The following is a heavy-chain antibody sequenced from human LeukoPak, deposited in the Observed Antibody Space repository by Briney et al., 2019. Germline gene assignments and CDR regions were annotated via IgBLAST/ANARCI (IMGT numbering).Heavy chain of an antibody. CDR2: IIWNGGST. Sequence: GGSLRLSCAASGFTFDDYGMSWVRQAPGKGLEWVSGIIWNGGSTGYADSVKGRFTISRDNAKNSLYLQMNSLRAEDTALYHCARVDFYDSSGYYYAPLDYWGQGTLVTVSS. V-gene: IGHV3-20*01. CDR1: GFTFDDYG. J-gene: IGHJ4*02. CDR3: ARVDFYDSSGYYYAPLDY. D-gene: IGHD3-22*01.